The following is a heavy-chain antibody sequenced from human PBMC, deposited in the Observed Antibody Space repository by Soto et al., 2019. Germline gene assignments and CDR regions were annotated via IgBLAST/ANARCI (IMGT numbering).Heavy chain of an antibody. Sequence: SGGSLRLSCAASGFTFSSYEMNWVRQAPGKGLEWVSYISSSGSTIYYADSVKGRFTISRDNAKNSLYLQMNSLRAEDTAVYYCASTPIYGDYTPYGFDYWGQGTLVTVSS. V-gene: IGHV3-48*03. CDR2: ISSSGSTI. J-gene: IGHJ4*02. CDR1: GFTFSSYE. D-gene: IGHD4-17*01. CDR3: ASTPIYGDYTPYGFDY.